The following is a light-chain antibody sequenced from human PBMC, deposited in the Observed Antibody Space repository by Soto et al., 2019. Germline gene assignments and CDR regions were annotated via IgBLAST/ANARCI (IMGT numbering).Light chain of an antibody. CDR2: VNNDGSH. Sequence: QLVLTQSPSASASLGASVNLTCTLTSGHSTYAIAWHQQRPGKGPRYLMKVNNDGSHNKGDGIPDRFSGSSSGAECYLTISSLQSDDEADYTCQTWGSGIVVFGGGTKLTVL. CDR1: SGHSTYA. CDR3: QTWGSGIVV. V-gene: IGLV4-69*01. J-gene: IGLJ2*01.